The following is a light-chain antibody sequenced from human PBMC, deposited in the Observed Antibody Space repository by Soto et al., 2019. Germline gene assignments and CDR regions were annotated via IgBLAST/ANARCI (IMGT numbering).Light chain of an antibody. J-gene: IGLJ1*01. V-gene: IGLV1-44*01. Sequence: QSVLIQPPSTSGTPGQRVTISCSGSSSNIEDNTLNWYQQLPGTAPKLLIYNNDQRPSGVPDRFSGSKSGTTASLAISGLQSEDEADYYCQSYDSSLSGSRVFGTGTKLTVL. CDR2: NND. CDR1: SSNIEDNT. CDR3: QSYDSSLSGSRV.